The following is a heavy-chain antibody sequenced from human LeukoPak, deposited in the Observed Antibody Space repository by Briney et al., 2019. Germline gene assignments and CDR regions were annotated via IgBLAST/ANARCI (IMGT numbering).Heavy chain of an antibody. V-gene: IGHV4-59*01. CDR1: GGSISSYY. J-gene: IGHJ5*02. CDR2: IYYSGST. D-gene: IGHD2-15*01. CDR3: ARTRGCSGGSCYSSGWFDP. Sequence: SETLSLTCTVSGGSISSYYWSWIRQPPGKGLEWIGYIYYSGSTNYSPSLKSRVTISVDTSKNQFSLKLSSVTAADTAVYYCARTRGCSGGSCYSSGWFDPWGQGTLVTVSS.